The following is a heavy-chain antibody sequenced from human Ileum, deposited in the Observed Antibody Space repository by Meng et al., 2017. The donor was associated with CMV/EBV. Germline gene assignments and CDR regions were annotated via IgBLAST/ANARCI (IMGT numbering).Heavy chain of an antibody. D-gene: IGHD5-24*01. CDR2: ISGRGITT. V-gene: IGHV3-23*01. CDR3: AKDCRM. Sequence: SLILSCASSGITFRSSAMSRVRQAPGKGLEWVSAISGRGITTYYGDSVQGRFTISRDNSKNTLYLQMNSLRAEDTAVYYCAKDCRMGGQGTLVTVSS. J-gene: IGHJ4*01. CDR1: GITFRSSA.